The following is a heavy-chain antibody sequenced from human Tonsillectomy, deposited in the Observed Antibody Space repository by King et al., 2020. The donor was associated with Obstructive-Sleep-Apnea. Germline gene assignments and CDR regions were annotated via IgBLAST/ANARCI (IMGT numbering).Heavy chain of an antibody. Sequence: VQLVESGGGLVKPGGSLRLSCAASGFTFSDYYMSWIRQAPGKGLEGSSYISESSTYTNYADSVKGRFTISRDNAKNSLSLQMNSLRVEDTAVYYCATRDNYDMLTTYRGAMDVWGQGTTVTVSS. CDR2: ISESSTYT. V-gene: IGHV3-11*06. CDR1: GFTFSDYY. D-gene: IGHD3-9*01. J-gene: IGHJ6*02. CDR3: ATRDNYDMLTTYRGAMDV.